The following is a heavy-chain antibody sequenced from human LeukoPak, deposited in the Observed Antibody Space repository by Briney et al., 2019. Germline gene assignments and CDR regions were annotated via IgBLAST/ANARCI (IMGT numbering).Heavy chain of an antibody. Sequence: PGGSLRLFCAASGFTFSSYEMNWVRQAPGKGLEWVSYISSSGSTIYYADSVKGRFTISRDNAKNSLYLQMNSLRAEDTAVYYCATWGYYDSSGYSPDFDYWGQGTLVTVSS. CDR1: GFTFSSYE. CDR2: ISSSGSTI. CDR3: ATWGYYDSSGYSPDFDY. J-gene: IGHJ4*02. V-gene: IGHV3-48*03. D-gene: IGHD3-22*01.